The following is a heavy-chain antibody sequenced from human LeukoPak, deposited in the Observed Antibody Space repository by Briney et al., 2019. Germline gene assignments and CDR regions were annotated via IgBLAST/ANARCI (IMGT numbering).Heavy chain of an antibody. CDR2: IKKKSDGGTI. D-gene: IGHD6-19*01. J-gene: IGHJ4*02. CDR1: GFTISNAW. Sequence: GGSLRLSCAASGFTISNAWMTWVRQAPGKGLEWVGHIKKKSDGGTIDYAAPVKGRFTISRDDSKDTLYLQMNSLKTEDTAIDFCTTVQQWLAQALGYWGQGTLVTVSS. CDR3: TTVQQWLAQALGY. V-gene: IGHV3-15*01.